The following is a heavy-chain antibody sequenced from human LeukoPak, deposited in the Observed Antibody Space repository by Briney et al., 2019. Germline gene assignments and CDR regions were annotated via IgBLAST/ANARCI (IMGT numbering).Heavy chain of an antibody. V-gene: IGHV3-21*01. Sequence: GGSLRLSCAASGFTFSSYSMNWVRQAPGKGLEWVSSISSSSSYIYYADSVKGRFTISRDNAKNTLYLQMNSLRAEDTAVYYCARESPDTANDYWGQGTLVTVSS. D-gene: IGHD5-18*01. CDR1: GFTFSSYS. J-gene: IGHJ4*02. CDR3: ARESPDTANDY. CDR2: ISSSSSYI.